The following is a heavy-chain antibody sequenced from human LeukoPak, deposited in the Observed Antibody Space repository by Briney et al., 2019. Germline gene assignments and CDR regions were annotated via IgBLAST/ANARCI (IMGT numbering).Heavy chain of an antibody. CDR3: ARNGGNSGRSDY. J-gene: IGHJ4*02. CDR1: GGSFSGYY. V-gene: IGHV4-34*01. D-gene: IGHD4-23*01. CDR2: INHSGST. Sequence: SETLSLTCAVYGGSFSGYYWSWIRQPPGKGLEWIGEINHSGSTNYNPSLKSRVTISVDTPKNQFSLKLSSVTAADTAVYYCARNGGNSGRSDYWGQGTLVTVSS.